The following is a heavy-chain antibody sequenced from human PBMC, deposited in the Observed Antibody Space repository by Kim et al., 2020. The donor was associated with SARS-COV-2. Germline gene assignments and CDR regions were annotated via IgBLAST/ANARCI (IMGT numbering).Heavy chain of an antibody. V-gene: IGHV4-59*01. CDR2: IYYSGST. CDR3: ARERSPEDAFDI. J-gene: IGHJ3*02. CDR1: GGSISSYY. Sequence: SETLSLTCTVSGGSISSYYWSWIRQPPGKGLEWIGYIYYSGSTNYNPSLKSRVTISVDTSKNQFSLKLSSVTAADTAVYYCARERSPEDAFDIWGQGTMGTVSS.